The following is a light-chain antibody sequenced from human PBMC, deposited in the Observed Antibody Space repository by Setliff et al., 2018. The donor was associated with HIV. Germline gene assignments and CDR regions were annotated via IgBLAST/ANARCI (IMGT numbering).Light chain of an antibody. V-gene: IGLV2-14*01. J-gene: IGLJ1*01. CDR1: SSDVGGYNY. CDR2: EVN. Sequence: QSVLTQPASVSGSPGQSITISCTGTSSDVGGYNYVSWYQQHPGKAPKLIISEVNNRPSGVSNRFSGSKSGNTASLTISGLQTEDEGDYYCSSYAITNTLPFGTGTKVTVL. CDR3: SSYAITNTLP.